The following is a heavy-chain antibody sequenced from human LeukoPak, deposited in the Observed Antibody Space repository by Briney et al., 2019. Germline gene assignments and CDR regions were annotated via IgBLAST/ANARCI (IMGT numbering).Heavy chain of an antibody. CDR1: GYSFTSSW. D-gene: IGHD1-26*01. CDR2: IYPGDSDT. V-gene: IGHV5-51*01. Sequence: GEPLKISCKGSGYSFTSSWIGWVRQMPGQGLEWMGIIYPGDSDTRYSPSFQGQVTISADKSISTAHLQWSSLKASDTAMYYCARFSVGGTYYPNYWGQGTLVTVSS. CDR3: ARFSVGGTYYPNY. J-gene: IGHJ4*02.